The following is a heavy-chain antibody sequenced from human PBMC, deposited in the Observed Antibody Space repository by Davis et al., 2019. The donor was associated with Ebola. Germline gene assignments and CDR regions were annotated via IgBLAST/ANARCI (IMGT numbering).Heavy chain of an antibody. CDR1: GFTFSSYS. V-gene: IGHV3-21*01. D-gene: IGHD3-3*01. Sequence: GESLKISCAASGFTFSSYSMNWVRQAPGKGLEWVSSISSSSGYIYYADSVKGRFTISRDNAKNSLYLQMNSLRAEDTAVYYCARSTLRFLEWSVWSRYYYYMDVWGKGTTVTVSS. CDR2: ISSSSGYI. CDR3: ARSTLRFLEWSVWSRYYYYMDV. J-gene: IGHJ6*03.